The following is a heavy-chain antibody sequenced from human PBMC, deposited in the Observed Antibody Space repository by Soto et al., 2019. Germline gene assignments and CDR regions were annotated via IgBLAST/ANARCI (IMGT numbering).Heavy chain of an antibody. J-gene: IGHJ4*02. CDR1: GFTFSSYG. D-gene: IGHD3-22*01. CDR3: AKVHTESSGYYCDTADF. V-gene: IGHV3-30*18. CDR2: ISHDGSNK. Sequence: PGGSLRLSCAASGFTFSSYGMHWVRQAPGKDLEWVAVISHDGSNKYYADSVKGRFTISRDNSKNTLYLQMTSLRAEDTAVYYCAKVHTESSGYYCDTADFWGQGSLGTVSS.